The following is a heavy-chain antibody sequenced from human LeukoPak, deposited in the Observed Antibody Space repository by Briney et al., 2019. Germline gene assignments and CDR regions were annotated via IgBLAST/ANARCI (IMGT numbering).Heavy chain of an antibody. D-gene: IGHD5-18*01. V-gene: IGHV1-69*13. CDR1: GGTFSSYA. CDR2: IIPIFGTA. CDR3: AADPGYSYGSGTDY. J-gene: IGHJ4*02. Sequence: ASVKVSCTASGGTFSSYAISWVRQAPGQGFEWMGGIIPIFGTANYAQKFQGRVTITADESTSTAYMELSSLRSEDTAVYYCAADPGYSYGSGTDYWGQGTLVTVSS.